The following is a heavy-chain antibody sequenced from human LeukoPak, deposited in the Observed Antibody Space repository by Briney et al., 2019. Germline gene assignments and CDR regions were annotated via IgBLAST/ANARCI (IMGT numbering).Heavy chain of an antibody. CDR2: IYYSGSA. CDR1: GDSVSSGTYY. Sequence: SETLSLTCTVSGDSVSSGTYYWSWIRQPPGTGLEWIGYIYYSGSANYNPSLKSRVTISVDTSKNQFSLKLGSVTAADTAVYYCARATRYYFDYWGQGTLVTVSS. J-gene: IGHJ4*02. CDR3: ARATRYYFDY. V-gene: IGHV4-61*01.